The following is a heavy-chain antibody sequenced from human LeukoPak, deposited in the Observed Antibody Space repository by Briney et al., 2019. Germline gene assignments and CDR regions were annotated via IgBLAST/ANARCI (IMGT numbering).Heavy chain of an antibody. CDR2: LSGSYGST. J-gene: IGHJ6*03. D-gene: IGHD6-19*01. CDR3: ARVGLSSGWSDYYMDV. Sequence: PGGSLRLSCAASGFTFRNYAMSWVRQAPGKGLEWVSTLSGSYGSTYYADSVKGRFTISRDSSKSTLHLQMNSLRAEDTAVYYCARVGLSSGWSDYYMDVWGKGTTVIVSS. CDR1: GFTFRNYA. V-gene: IGHV3-23*01.